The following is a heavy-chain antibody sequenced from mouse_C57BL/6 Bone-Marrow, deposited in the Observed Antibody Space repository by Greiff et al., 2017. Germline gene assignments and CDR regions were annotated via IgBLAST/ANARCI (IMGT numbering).Heavy chain of an antibody. D-gene: IGHD2-3*01. CDR2: ISYDGSN. Sequence: EVQVVESGPGLVKPSQSLSLTCSVTGYSITSGYYWNWIRQFPGNKLEWMGYISYDGSNNYNPSLKNRISITRDTSKNQFFLKLNSVTTEDTATYYCARGWLLFDYWGQGTTLTVSS. CDR3: ARGWLLFDY. V-gene: IGHV3-6*01. J-gene: IGHJ2*01. CDR1: GYSITSGYY.